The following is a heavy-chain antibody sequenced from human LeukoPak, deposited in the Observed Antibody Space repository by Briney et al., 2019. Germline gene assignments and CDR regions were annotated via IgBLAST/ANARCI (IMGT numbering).Heavy chain of an antibody. V-gene: IGHV3-23*01. Sequence: GGSLRLSCAASGFTFSSYAMSWVRQTPGKGLEWVSTFSGTSSTSYADAVKGRFTISRDNSKNTLYLQLNSLRAEDTAVYYCAKLKQWQPQRYFFEYWGQGALVTVTS. CDR2: FSGTSST. CDR3: AKLKQWQPQRYFFEY. CDR1: GFTFSSYA. D-gene: IGHD6-19*01. J-gene: IGHJ4*02.